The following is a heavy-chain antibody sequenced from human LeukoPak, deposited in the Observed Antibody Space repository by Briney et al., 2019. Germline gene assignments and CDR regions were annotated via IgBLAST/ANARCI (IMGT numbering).Heavy chain of an antibody. V-gene: IGHV1-2*02. Sequence: ASVKVSCKASGYTFTGYYMHWVRPAPGKGHERMGWINPNSGGTNYAQKFQGRVTMTRDTSISTAYMELSRLISDDTAVYYCARTQVMAVYSVPLDYWGQGTLVTVSS. J-gene: IGHJ4*02. CDR1: GYTFTGYY. D-gene: IGHD2-21*01. CDR2: INPNSGGT. CDR3: ARTQVMAVYSVPLDY.